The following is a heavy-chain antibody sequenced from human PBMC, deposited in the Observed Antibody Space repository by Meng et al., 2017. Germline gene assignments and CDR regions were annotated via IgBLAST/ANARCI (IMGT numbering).Heavy chain of an antibody. CDR1: GYTFTSYD. CDR2: INPNGGGT. V-gene: IGHV1-2*06. D-gene: IGHD5-12*01. J-gene: IGHJ4*02. Sequence: VVQVWAEVHKPGASVKVSCKASGYTFTSYDINGVRQATGQGLEWMGRINPNGGGTNYAQKFQGRVTMTRDTSISTAYMELSRLISDDTAVYYCARDSATGDFWGQGTLVTVSS. CDR3: ARDSATGDF.